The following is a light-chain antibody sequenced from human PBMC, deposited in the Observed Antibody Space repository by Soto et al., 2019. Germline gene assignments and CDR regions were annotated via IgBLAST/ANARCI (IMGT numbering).Light chain of an antibody. Sequence: QLVLTQPPSVSGAPGQTVTISCPGSSSNIGAGYHVHWYQHLPGRAPKLLIYGDNNRPSGVPDRFSGSKSGTSASLAITGLQAEDEADYYCQSYDNNLSGWVFGGGTKVTVL. CDR3: QSYDNNLSGWV. CDR2: GDN. CDR1: SSNIGAGYH. J-gene: IGLJ3*02. V-gene: IGLV1-40*01.